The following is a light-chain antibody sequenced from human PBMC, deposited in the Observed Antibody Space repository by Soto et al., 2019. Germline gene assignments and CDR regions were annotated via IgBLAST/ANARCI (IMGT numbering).Light chain of an antibody. CDR3: QQYSSYPT. J-gene: IGKJ1*01. Sequence: DIQMTQSPSTLSASIGDTVTVACRASQGISNWLAWYQQKPGKAPKLLIFHAPSLESGVPSRFSGSGSGTEFTLTISSLQSDDFATYYCQQYSSYPTFGQGTKVEIK. CDR1: QGISNW. CDR2: HAP. V-gene: IGKV1-5*01.